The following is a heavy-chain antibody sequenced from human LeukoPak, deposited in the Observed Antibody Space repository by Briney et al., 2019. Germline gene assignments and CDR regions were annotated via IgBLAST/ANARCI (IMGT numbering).Heavy chain of an antibody. CDR1: GGSISSGDYY. V-gene: IGHV4-30-4*08. CDR2: IYYSGST. J-gene: IGHJ3*02. Sequence: PSETLSLTCTVSGGSISSGDYYGSWIRQPPGKGLEWIGYIYYSGSTYYNPSLKSRITISVDTSKNQFSLKLTSVTAADTAVYYCARVLTEDAFDIWGQGTMVTVSS. D-gene: IGHD7-27*01. CDR3: ARVLTEDAFDI.